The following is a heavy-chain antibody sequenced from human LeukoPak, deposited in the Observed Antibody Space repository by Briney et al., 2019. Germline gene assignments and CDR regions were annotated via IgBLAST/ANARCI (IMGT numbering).Heavy chain of an antibody. CDR2: ISATGGST. V-gene: IGHV3-23*01. CDR3: AKVLAPIYDSSGYYYRFDY. D-gene: IGHD3-22*01. J-gene: IGHJ4*02. Sequence: PGGSLRLSCAASGFTFSSYGITWVRQAPGKGLEWVSTISATGGSTYYADSVKGRFTISRDNSKDTLYLQMNSLRAEDTAVYYCAKVLAPIYDSSGYYYRFDYWGQGTLVTVSS. CDR1: GFTFSSYG.